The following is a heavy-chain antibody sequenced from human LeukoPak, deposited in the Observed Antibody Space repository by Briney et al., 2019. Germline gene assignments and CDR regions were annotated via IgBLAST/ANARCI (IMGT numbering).Heavy chain of an antibody. Sequence: GGSLRLSCAASGFTFSSYGMHWVRQAPGKGLEWVAVISYDGSNKYYADSVKGRFTISRDNANRMLFLQMNSLRAEDTAVYYCAQSGGMDVWGRGTTVTVSS. V-gene: IGHV3-30*03. D-gene: IGHD3-10*01. CDR1: GFTFSSYG. J-gene: IGHJ6*02. CDR3: AQSGGMDV. CDR2: ISYDGSNK.